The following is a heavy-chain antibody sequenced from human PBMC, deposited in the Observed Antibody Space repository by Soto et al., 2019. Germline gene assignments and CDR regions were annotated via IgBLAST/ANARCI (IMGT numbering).Heavy chain of an antibody. CDR3: AAGEASSRNLAPYYLDF. V-gene: IGHV4-4*07. CDR2: IYTSGST. Sequence: SETLSLTCTVSGGSISSYYWSWIRQPAGKGLEWIGRIYTSGSTNYNPSLKSRVTMSVDTSKNQFSLKLSSVTAADTAVYYCAAGEASSRNLAPYYLDFWGQGTLVTVSS. CDR1: GGSISSYY. J-gene: IGHJ4*02. D-gene: IGHD6-13*01.